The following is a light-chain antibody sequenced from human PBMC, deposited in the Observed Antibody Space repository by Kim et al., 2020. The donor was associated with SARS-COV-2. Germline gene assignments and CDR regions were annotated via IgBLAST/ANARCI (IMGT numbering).Light chain of an antibody. Sequence: PGERPTRSCRASQSVSSNLAWYQQKPGQAPRLLIYGASTRATGIPARFSGSGSGTEFTLTISSLQSEDFAVYYCQQYNNWPPITFGQGTRLEIK. CDR3: QQYNNWPPIT. J-gene: IGKJ5*01. CDR1: QSVSSN. CDR2: GAS. V-gene: IGKV3-15*01.